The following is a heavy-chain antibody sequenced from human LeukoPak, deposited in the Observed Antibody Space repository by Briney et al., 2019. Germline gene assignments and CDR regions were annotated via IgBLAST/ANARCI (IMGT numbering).Heavy chain of an antibody. CDR3: ARDEGDLPY. D-gene: IGHD3-10*01. Sequence: ASVKVSCKVSGYTLTELSMHWVRPAPGKGLEWMGGFDPEDGETIYAQKLQGRVTMTTDTSASTAYMELRSLRSDDTAVYYCARDEGDLPYWGQGTLVTVSS. CDR1: GYTLTELS. CDR2: FDPEDGET. J-gene: IGHJ4*02. V-gene: IGHV1-24*01.